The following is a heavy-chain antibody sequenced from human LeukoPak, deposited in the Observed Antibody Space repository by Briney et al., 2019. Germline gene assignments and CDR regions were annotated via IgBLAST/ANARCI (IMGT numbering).Heavy chain of an antibody. V-gene: IGHV3-7*01. CDR3: ATSRTFDY. CDR1: GFTFNSYW. CDR2: IKQDGSEK. J-gene: IGHJ4*02. Sequence: AGGSLRLSCAASGFTFNSYWMNWVRQAPGKGLEWVANIKQDGSEKYYVGSVKGRFTISRDNAENSLYPQMNSLRAEDTAVYYCATSRTFDYWGQGTLVTVSS. D-gene: IGHD1-7*01.